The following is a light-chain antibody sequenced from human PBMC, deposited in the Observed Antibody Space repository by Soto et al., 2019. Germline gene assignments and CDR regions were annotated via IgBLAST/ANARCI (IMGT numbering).Light chain of an antibody. CDR2: EGS. Sequence: QSALTQPASVSGSPGQTITISCTGTSSDVGSYNLVSWYQQHAGKAPKLMLYEGSKRPSGVSNRFSGSKSGNTASLTIPGLQAEDEADYCCCSYAGSSIYVFGTGTKVTVL. CDR3: CSYAGSSIYV. J-gene: IGLJ1*01. CDR1: SSDVGSYNL. V-gene: IGLV2-23*01.